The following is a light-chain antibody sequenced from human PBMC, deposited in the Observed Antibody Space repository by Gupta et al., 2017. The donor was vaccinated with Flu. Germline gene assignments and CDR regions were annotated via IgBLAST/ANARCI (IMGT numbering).Light chain of an antibody. CDR1: NSGSET. V-gene: IGLV3-21*02. Sequence: GQTASIAGGGNNSGSETVHWYQQKPGQAPVLVLYDDDFRPSGIPERFSGSNSGNTATLTIRRVEAGDEADYYCQVWDTASDHWLFGAGTTLTVV. J-gene: IGLJ3*02. CDR2: DDD. CDR3: QVWDTASDHWL.